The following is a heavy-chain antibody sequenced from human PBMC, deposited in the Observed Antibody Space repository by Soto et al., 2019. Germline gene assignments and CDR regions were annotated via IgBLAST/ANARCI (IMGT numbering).Heavy chain of an antibody. CDR1: GYTFTDYG. D-gene: IGHD1-26*01. J-gene: IGHJ4*02. CDR3: ARDSGNLGVWAYVFDY. Sequence: QVQLVQSGAEVKKPGASVKVSCKASGYTFTDYGISWVRQAPGQGLEWMGWISGYNGNTDYAQSFQRRVTMTTDTSMSTAYMELRSLRSDDTAVFFCARDSGNLGVWAYVFDYWGQGTLVTVSS. V-gene: IGHV1-18*01. CDR2: ISGYNGNT.